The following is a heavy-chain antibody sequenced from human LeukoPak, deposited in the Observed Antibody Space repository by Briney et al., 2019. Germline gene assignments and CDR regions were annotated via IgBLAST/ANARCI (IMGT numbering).Heavy chain of an antibody. D-gene: IGHD1-26*01. CDR3: ARGYSGSYGLAY. CDR2: ISSSSSYI. CDR1: GFTFSSYS. J-gene: IGHJ4*02. Sequence: GGSLRLSCAASGFTFSSYSMNWVRQALGKGLEWVSSISSSSSYIYYADSVKGRFTISRDNAKNSLYLQMNSLRAEDTAVYYCARGYSGSYGLAYWGQGTLVTVSS. V-gene: IGHV3-21*01.